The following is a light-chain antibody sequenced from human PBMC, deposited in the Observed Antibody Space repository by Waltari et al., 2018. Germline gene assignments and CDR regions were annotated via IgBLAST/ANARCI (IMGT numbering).Light chain of an antibody. CDR2: GAS. V-gene: IGKV3-20*01. CDR3: QHYVRLPAT. J-gene: IGKJ1*01. CDR1: QSVSRA. Sequence: EIVLTQSPGSLSSSPGERVTLSCRASQSVSRALAWYQQKPGQAPRLLIFGASTMATGIPDRFSGSGSETDFSLTISRLEPEDFAVYYCQHYVRLPATFGRGTKVEIK.